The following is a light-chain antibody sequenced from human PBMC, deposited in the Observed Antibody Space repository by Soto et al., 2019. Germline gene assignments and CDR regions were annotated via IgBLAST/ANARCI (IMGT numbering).Light chain of an antibody. V-gene: IGLV2-14*01. Sequence: QSVLTQPASVSGSPGQSSTISCTGTSIDVGGYNYVSWYQQHPGKAPKLMIYDVSNRPSGVSNRFSGSKSGNTASLTISGLQAEDEADYYCSSYTSSSSVVFGGGTKLTVL. CDR2: DVS. J-gene: IGLJ2*01. CDR3: SSYTSSSSVV. CDR1: SIDVGGYNY.